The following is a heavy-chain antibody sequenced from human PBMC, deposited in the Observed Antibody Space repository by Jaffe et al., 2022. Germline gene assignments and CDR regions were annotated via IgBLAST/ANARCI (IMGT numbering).Heavy chain of an antibody. V-gene: IGHV4-38-2*01. CDR3: ARVNYYGSGSYYRVDYFDY. J-gene: IGHJ4*02. CDR1: GYSISSGYY. CDR2: IYHSGST. Sequence: QVQLQESGPGLVKPSETLSLTCAVSGYSISSGYYWGWIRQPPGKGLEWIGSIYHSGSTYYNPSLKSRVTISVDTSKNQFSLKLSSVTAADTAVYYCARVNYYGSGSYYRVDYFDYWGQGTLVTVSS. D-gene: IGHD3-10*01.